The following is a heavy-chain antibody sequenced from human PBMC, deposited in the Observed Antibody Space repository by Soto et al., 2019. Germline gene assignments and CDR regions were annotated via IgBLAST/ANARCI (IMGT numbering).Heavy chain of an antibody. V-gene: IGHV3-7*01. CDR1: GVTFSNYW. J-gene: IGHJ4*02. CDR2: IKKDGSTK. Sequence: EVQLVESGAGLVQPGGSLRLSGAASGVTFSNYWMSWVREAPGKGLEWVAYIKKDGSTKDYVDSVRGRFTVSRDNAKNSLYLQMNSLRAEDTAVYYCAKDVSALDFWGQGTLVTVSS. CDR3: AKDVSALDF.